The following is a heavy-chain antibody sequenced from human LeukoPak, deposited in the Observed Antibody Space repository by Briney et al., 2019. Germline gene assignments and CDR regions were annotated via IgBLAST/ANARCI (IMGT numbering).Heavy chain of an antibody. V-gene: IGHV3-11*04. Sequence: GGSLRLSCAASGFTFSDYYMSWIRQAPGKGLEWVSYISSSGSTIYYADSVKGRFTISRDNAKNSLYLQMNSLRAEDMAVYYCAKVLVYCSSTSCPMGGDAFDIWGQGTMVTVSS. D-gene: IGHD2-2*01. J-gene: IGHJ3*02. CDR2: ISSSGSTI. CDR1: GFTFSDYY. CDR3: AKVLVYCSSTSCPMGGDAFDI.